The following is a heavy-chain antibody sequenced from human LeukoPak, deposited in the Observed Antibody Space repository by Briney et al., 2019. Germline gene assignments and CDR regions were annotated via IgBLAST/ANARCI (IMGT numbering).Heavy chain of an antibody. CDR1: GFTFSSYG. Sequence: QSAGTLRLYCAASGFTFSSYGMSWVRQAPGKGLEWVSAISGSGCSKYYADSVKGRFTISRDNSKNTLYLQMNSLRAEDTAVYYCAKDPVTSAHYYFDYWGQGTLVTVSS. CDR2: ISGSGCSK. CDR3: AKDPVTSAHYYFDY. D-gene: IGHD4-17*01. J-gene: IGHJ4*02. V-gene: IGHV3-23*01.